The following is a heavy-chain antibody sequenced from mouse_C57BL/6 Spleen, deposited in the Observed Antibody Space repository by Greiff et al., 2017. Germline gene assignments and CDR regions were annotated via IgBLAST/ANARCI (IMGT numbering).Heavy chain of an antibody. J-gene: IGHJ4*01. V-gene: IGHV1-82*01. CDR2: IYPGDGDT. Sequence: QVQLQQSGPELVKPGASVKISCKASGYAFSSSWMHWVKQRPGKGLEWIGRIYPGDGDTNYNGKFKGKATLTADKSSSTAYMQLSSLTSEDSAVYVCARCYDGYSYYAMDYWGQGTSVTVSS. CDR1: GYAFSSSW. D-gene: IGHD2-3*01. CDR3: ARCYDGYSYYAMDY.